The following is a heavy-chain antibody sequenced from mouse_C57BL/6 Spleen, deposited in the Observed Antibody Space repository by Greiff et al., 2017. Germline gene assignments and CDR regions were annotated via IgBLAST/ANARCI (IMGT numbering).Heavy chain of an antibody. CDR1: GFTFSDYG. Sequence: EVKLQESGGGLVKPGGSLKLSCAASGFTFSDYGMHWVRQAPEKGLEWVAYISSGSCTIYYADTVKGRFTISRDNAKNTLFLQMTSLRSEDTAMYYCARNWAYAMDYWGQGTSVTVSS. V-gene: IGHV5-17*01. CDR3: ARNWAYAMDY. D-gene: IGHD4-1*01. J-gene: IGHJ4*01. CDR2: ISSGSCTI.